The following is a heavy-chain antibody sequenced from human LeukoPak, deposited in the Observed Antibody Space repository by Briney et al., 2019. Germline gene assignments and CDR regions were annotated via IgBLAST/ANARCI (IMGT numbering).Heavy chain of an antibody. V-gene: IGHV3-23*01. CDR2: ISGSGGST. D-gene: IGHD2-8*02. J-gene: IGHJ4*02. Sequence: GGSLRLSCAASGFTFSSYAMSWVRQAPGKGLEWVSAISGSGGSTFYADSVKGRFTISRDNSKNTLYLQMNSLRAEDTAVYYCAKVLISRYYFDYCGQGTLVTVSS. CDR3: AKVLISRYYFDY. CDR1: GFTFSSYA.